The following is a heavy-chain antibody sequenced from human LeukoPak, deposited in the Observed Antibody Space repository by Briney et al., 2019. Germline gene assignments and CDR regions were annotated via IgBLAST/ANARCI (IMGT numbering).Heavy chain of an antibody. CDR3: ARDQLRYYGSDTYYSDMDF. CDR1: GYSFTSYA. V-gene: IGHV1-18*01. J-gene: IGHJ6*02. Sequence: AFVKVSCKASGYSFTSYAIAWVRQAPGEGLEWMGWISAYNGRTNYAQKFRGRITMTTDTSTNTGYMGLRSLRFDDTAVYFCARDQLRYYGSDTYYSDMDFWGQGTTVTVSS. D-gene: IGHD3-10*01. CDR2: ISAYNGRT.